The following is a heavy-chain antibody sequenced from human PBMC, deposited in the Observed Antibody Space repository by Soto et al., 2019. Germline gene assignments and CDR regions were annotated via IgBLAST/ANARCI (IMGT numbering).Heavy chain of an antibody. CDR2: VYNSGST. CDR1: GGSISSNY. CDR3: ARYRREAVAWYPLDN. D-gene: IGHD6-19*01. V-gene: IGHV4-59*01. Sequence: PSETLSLTCTVSGGSISSNYWTWTRLPPGKGLEWIGYVYNSGSTNYNPSLKSRVTISEDTSKSQFSLKVNSMTAADTAVYYCARYRREAVAWYPLDNWGQGLLVTVS. J-gene: IGHJ4*02.